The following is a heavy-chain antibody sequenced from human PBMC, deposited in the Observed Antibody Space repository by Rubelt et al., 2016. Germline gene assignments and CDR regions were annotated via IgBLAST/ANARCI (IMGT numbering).Heavy chain of an antibody. CDR3: ARLPTRGITGSAIDY. Sequence: QVQLQQWGAGLLKPSETLSLTCAVYGGSFSGYYWSWIRQPPGKGLEWIGEINHSGSTNYNPSLKSRVPLSVSPSKNQFSLKLSFVTAADTAVYYCARLPTRGITGSAIDYWGQGTLVTVSS. D-gene: IGHD1-20*01. CDR2: INHSGST. CDR1: GGSFSGYY. J-gene: IGHJ4*02. V-gene: IGHV4-34*01.